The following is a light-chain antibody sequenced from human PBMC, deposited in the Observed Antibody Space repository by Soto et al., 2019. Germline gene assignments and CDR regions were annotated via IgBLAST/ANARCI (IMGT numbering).Light chain of an antibody. J-gene: IGKJ2*01. V-gene: IGKV3-20*01. CDR3: QHYGSSLYT. Sequence: EIVLTQAPGTLSLSPGERATLSCRASQSVDSIYLAWYQQKRGQAPRLLIYGASSRATGIPDRFSGSGSGTDFTLTISRLEPEDFALYYCQHYGSSLYTFGQGTKLEIK. CDR2: GAS. CDR1: QSVDSIY.